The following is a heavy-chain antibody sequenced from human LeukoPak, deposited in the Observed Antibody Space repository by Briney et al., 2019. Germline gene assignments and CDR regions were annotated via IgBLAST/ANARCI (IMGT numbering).Heavy chain of an antibody. J-gene: IGHJ3*02. D-gene: IGHD3-10*01. CDR3: ASLNRNGVAFDI. CDR2: IYYSGST. Sequence: SSETLSLTCTVSGGSISSYYWGWIRQPPGKGLEWIGSIYYSGSTYYNPSLKSRVTISVDTSKNQFSLKLSSVTAADTAVYYCASLNRNGVAFDIWGQGTMVTVSS. V-gene: IGHV4-39*01. CDR1: GGSISSYY.